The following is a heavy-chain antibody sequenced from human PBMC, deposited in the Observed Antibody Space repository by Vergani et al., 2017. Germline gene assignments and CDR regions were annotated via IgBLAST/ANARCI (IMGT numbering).Heavy chain of an antibody. V-gene: IGHV1-69*04. Sequence: QVQLVQSGAEVKKPGSSVKVSCKASGGTFSSYAISWVRQAPGQGLEWMGRIIPILGIANYAQKFQGRVTITADKSTSTAYMELSSLRSEDTAVYYCARGRGYGGNSGASYGMDVRGQGTTVTVSS. CDR2: IIPILGIA. CDR1: GGTFSSYA. D-gene: IGHD4-23*01. CDR3: ARGRGYGGNSGASYGMDV. J-gene: IGHJ6*02.